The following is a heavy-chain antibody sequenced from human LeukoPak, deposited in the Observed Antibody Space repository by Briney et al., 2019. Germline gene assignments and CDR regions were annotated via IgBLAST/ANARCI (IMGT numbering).Heavy chain of an antibody. CDR3: ARTPGLAGYIHFDY. D-gene: IGHD5-24*01. J-gene: IGHJ4*02. Sequence: SQTLSLTCTVSGDSISSGGYYWSWIRQHPGKGLEWIGYIYYSGSTYYNPSLKSRVTISVDTSNNQFSLELSSVTAADTAVYYCARTPGLAGYIHFDYCGQGTLVTVSS. CDR1: GDSISSGGYY. CDR2: IYYSGST. V-gene: IGHV4-31*03.